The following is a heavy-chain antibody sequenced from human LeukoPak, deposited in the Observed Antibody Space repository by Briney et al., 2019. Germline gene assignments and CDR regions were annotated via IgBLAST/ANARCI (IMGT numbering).Heavy chain of an antibody. V-gene: IGHV4-4*02. Sequence: SETLSLTCAVSGGSISSSNWWSWVRQPPGKGLEWIGEIYHSGSTNYNPSLESRVTISVDKSKNQFSLKLSSVTAADTAVYYCASQSEYSSSPSFDYWGLGTLVTVSS. J-gene: IGHJ4*02. D-gene: IGHD6-13*01. CDR3: ASQSEYSSSPSFDY. CDR1: GGSISSSNW. CDR2: IYHSGST.